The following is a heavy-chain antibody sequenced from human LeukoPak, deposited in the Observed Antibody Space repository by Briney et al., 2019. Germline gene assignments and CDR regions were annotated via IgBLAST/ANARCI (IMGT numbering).Heavy chain of an antibody. Sequence: GGSLRLSYAASGFTFSRYSINWVRQAPGRGLEWVSYIDSTNSPIHYARSVKGRFTVSRDNAKSSLYLQMNSLRAEDTAVYYCTRQGIIGEVDYWGQGIQVTVSS. V-gene: IGHV3-48*04. D-gene: IGHD3-10*01. J-gene: IGHJ4*02. CDR2: IDSTNSPI. CDR3: TRQGIIGEVDY. CDR1: GFTFSRYS.